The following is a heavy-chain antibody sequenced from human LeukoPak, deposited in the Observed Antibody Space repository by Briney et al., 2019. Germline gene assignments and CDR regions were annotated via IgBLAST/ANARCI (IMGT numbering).Heavy chain of an antibody. D-gene: IGHD5-12*01. Sequence: SETLSLTCTVSGDSISSDYWSWIRHPPGKGLEWIGYIHYSGSTHYNPSLKSRVTISVDTSKNQVSLKLRSVTAADTAVYYCARTTEGYAGGPGYSYYYYMDVWGKGTTVTISS. J-gene: IGHJ6*03. CDR2: IHYSGST. V-gene: IGHV4-59*01. CDR1: GDSISSDY. CDR3: ARTTEGYAGGPGYSYYYYMDV.